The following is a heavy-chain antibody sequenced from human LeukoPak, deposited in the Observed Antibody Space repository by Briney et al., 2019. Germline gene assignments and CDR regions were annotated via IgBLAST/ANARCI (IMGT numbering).Heavy chain of an antibody. CDR3: ARLAGPRPGTYYFDF. V-gene: IGHV3-21*01. Sequence: GGSLRLPCAASGFTYSDYAMEWVRQTPGKGLEWVSSITPTTDNIYYTPSVEGRFTISRDNAKHSLYLQMNNLRADDTTVYYCARLAGPRPGTYYFDFWGQGVQVTVSS. J-gene: IGHJ4*02. D-gene: IGHD6-19*01. CDR2: ITPTTDNI. CDR1: GFTYSDYA.